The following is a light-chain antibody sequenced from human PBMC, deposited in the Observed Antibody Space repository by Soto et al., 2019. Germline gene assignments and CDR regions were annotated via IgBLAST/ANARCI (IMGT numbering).Light chain of an antibody. CDR2: GAS. CDR1: QSVSSSY. Sequence: EIVMTQSPATRSVSPGERATLSCRASQSVSSSYLARYQQKPGQAPRLLIYGASNRATGIPDRFSGSGSGTDFTLTISRMEPEDFAVDDCQQYGSSPTFGQGTKVDIK. J-gene: IGKJ1*01. V-gene: IGKV3-20*01. CDR3: QQYGSSPT.